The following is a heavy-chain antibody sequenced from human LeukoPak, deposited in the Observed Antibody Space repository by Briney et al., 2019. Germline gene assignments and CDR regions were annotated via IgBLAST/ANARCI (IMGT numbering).Heavy chain of an antibody. V-gene: IGHV1-2*02. CDR2: INPNSGGT. Sequence: GASVKVSCKASGYTFTGYYMHWGRQGPGQGLEWMGWINPNSGGTNYAQKFQGRVTMTRDTSISTAYMELSRLRSDDTAVYYCARAMRAYYYDSSGYYEGWFDPWGQGTLVTVSS. CDR1: GYTFTGYY. D-gene: IGHD3-22*01. J-gene: IGHJ5*02. CDR3: ARAMRAYYYDSSGYYEGWFDP.